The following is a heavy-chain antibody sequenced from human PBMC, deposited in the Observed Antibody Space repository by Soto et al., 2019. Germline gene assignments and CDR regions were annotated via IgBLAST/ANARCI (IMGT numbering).Heavy chain of an antibody. Sequence: SETLSLTXAVYGESFSGYYWRWIRQPPGKGLEWIGEINHRGRSNYNPSPKSRVTISVDTSKNQFSLKLRSVTAADTAVYYCARGRQLVAAALFRRAGDYSLDVWGQGTTVTVSS. CDR2: INHRGRS. CDR1: GESFSGYY. CDR3: ARGRQLVAAALFRRAGDYSLDV. V-gene: IGHV4-34*01. J-gene: IGHJ6*02. D-gene: IGHD2-2*01.